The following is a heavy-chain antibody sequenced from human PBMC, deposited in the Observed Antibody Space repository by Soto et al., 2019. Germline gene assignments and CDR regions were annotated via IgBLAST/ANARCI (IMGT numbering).Heavy chain of an antibody. Sequence: EVQLVESGGGLVQPGRSLRLSCVASGFTADDYAMHWVRQAPGKGLEWVSGISSNSDTIDYADSVKGRFTISRDNAKNSLFLQMNSLRPEDTALYYCAKDMEWGGMTTIHYFDSCGQGTLVTVSS. V-gene: IGHV3-9*02. J-gene: IGHJ4*02. CDR1: GFTADDYA. CDR3: AKDMEWGGMTTIHYFDS. D-gene: IGHD4-17*01. CDR2: ISSNSDTI.